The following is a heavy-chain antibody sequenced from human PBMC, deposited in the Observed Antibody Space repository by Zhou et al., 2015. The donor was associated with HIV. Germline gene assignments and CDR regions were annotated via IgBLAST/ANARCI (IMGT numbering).Heavy chain of an antibody. CDR3: ARSSGNYDYAFVY. CDR1: GYTFTNYA. J-gene: IGHJ3*02. CDR2: INADNGKT. V-gene: IGHV1-18*01. Sequence: QVQLVQSGAEVKKPGASVKVSCKASGYTFTNYAISWVRQAPGQGLEWMGWINADNGKTNYAQKFQGRVTLTTDRSTRTAYMELRSLRSDDAAVYYCARSSGNYDYAFVYMGPKG. D-gene: IGHD6-19*01.